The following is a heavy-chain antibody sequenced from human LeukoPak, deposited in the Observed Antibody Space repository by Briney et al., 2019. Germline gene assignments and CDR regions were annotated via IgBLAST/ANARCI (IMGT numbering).Heavy chain of an antibody. J-gene: IGHJ4*02. CDR2: IYSGGST. CDR1: GFTVSSNY. CDR3: ARDVVGAGFDY. V-gene: IGHV3-53*01. Sequence: PGGSLRLSCAASGFTVSSNYMSWVRQAPGKGLEWVSVIYSGGSTYYADSVKGRFTISRDNAKNSLYLQMNSLRAEDTAVYYCARDVVGAGFDYWGQGTLVTVSS. D-gene: IGHD1-26*01.